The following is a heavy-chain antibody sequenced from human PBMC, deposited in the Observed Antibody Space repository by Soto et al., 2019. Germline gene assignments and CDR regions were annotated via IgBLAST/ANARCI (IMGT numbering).Heavy chain of an antibody. Sequence: EVQLVESGGDLVKPGGSLRLSCAASGFAFSDAWMSWVRRAPGKGLEWVGRIKSNTDGGTTDYAAPVKGRFTISRDDSKNTVYLQVNSLQIEDTAVYYCSSIPHYYGSGSPHWGQGTLVTVSS. CDR2: IKSNTDGGTT. CDR3: SSIPHYYGSGSPH. J-gene: IGHJ4*02. CDR1: GFAFSDAW. V-gene: IGHV3-15*07. D-gene: IGHD3-10*01.